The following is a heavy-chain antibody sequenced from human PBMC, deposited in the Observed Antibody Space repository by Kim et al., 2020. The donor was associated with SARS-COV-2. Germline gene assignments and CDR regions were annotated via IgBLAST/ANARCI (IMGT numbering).Heavy chain of an antibody. CDR2: INWNGGST. CDR1: GFTFDDYG. Sequence: GGSLRLSCAASGFTFDDYGMSWVRQAPGKGLEWVSGINWNGGSTGYADSVKGRFTISRDNAKNSLYLQMNSLRAEDTALYYCARDPCVGRSGGDNWFDPWGQGTLVTVSS. J-gene: IGHJ5*02. CDR3: ARDPCVGRSGGDNWFDP. V-gene: IGHV3-20*04. D-gene: IGHD6-25*01.